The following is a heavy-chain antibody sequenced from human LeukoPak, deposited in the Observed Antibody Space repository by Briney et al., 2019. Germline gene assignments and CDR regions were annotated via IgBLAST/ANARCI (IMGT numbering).Heavy chain of an antibody. D-gene: IGHD3-10*01. Sequence: PSETLSLTCTVSGGSISSSSYYWGWIRQPPGKGLEWIGSIYYSGSTYYNPSLKSRVTISVDTSKNQFSLKLSSVTAADTAVYYCARHRVRFGELSAFDYWGQGTLVTVSS. CDR1: GGSISSSSYY. V-gene: IGHV4-39*01. CDR3: ARHRVRFGELSAFDY. J-gene: IGHJ4*02. CDR2: IYYSGST.